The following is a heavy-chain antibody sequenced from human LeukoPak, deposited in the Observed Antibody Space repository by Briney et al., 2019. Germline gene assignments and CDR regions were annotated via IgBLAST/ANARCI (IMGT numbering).Heavy chain of an antibody. V-gene: IGHV3-23*01. D-gene: IGHD3-22*01. CDR1: GFTFSSYA. CDR2: ISGSGGST. CDR3: AKNYYDSSGYYTFDY. J-gene: IGHJ4*02. Sequence: GGSLRLSCAASGFTFSSYAMSWVRQAPGKGLEWVSAISGSGGSTYYADSVKGRFTISRDNSKNTLYLQMNSLRAEDTAVYYCAKNYYDSSGYYTFDYWGQGTLVTVSS.